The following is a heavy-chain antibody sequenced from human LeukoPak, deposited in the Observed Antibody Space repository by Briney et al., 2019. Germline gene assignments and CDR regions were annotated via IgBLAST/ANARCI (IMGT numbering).Heavy chain of an antibody. Sequence: SQTLSLTCAVSGGSISSGGYSWSWIRQPPGKGLEWIGYIYHSGSTYYNPSLKSRVTISVDRSKNQFSLKLSSVTAADTAVYYCARGNYGMDVWGQGTTVTVSS. CDR1: GGSISSGGYS. V-gene: IGHV4-30-2*01. J-gene: IGHJ6*02. CDR3: ARGNYGMDV. CDR2: IYHSGST.